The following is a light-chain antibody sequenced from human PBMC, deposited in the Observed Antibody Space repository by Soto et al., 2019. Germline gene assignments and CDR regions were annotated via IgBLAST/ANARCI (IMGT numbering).Light chain of an antibody. J-gene: IGLJ2*01. V-gene: IGLV2-8*01. CDR1: SSGVGGYNY. CDR3: SSFAGSNVV. CDR2: EVS. Sequence: QSALTQPPSASGSPGQSVTISCAGTSSGVGGYNYVSWYQQHLGKAPKLMISEVSKRPSGVPDRFSGSKSGNTASLSVSGLQAEDEADYYCSSFAGSNVVFGGGTKLTVL.